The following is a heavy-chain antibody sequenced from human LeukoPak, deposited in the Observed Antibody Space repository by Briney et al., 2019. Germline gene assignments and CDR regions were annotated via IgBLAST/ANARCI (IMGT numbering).Heavy chain of an antibody. CDR1: GASISSYY. D-gene: IGHD6-19*01. CDR3: ARGAVAGKMSWFDP. Sequence: SETLSLTCTVSGASISSYYWIWIRQPQGKGLEWIGHIYYDGSTNYNPSLKSRVTISVDTSKNQFSLNLSSVTAADTAVYYCARGAVAGKMSWFDPWGQGTLVTVSS. V-gene: IGHV4-59*01. J-gene: IGHJ5*02. CDR2: IYYDGST.